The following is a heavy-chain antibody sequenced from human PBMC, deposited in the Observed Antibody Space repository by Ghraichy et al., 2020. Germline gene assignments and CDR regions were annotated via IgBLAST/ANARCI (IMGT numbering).Heavy chain of an antibody. J-gene: IGHJ4*02. D-gene: IGHD3-3*01. V-gene: IGHV3-23*01. Sequence: GGSLRLSCAASGFTFSSYAMSWVRQAPGKGLEWVSAISGSGGSTYYADSVKGRFTISRDNSKNTLYLQMNSLRAEDTAVYYCAKGGRGYDFWSGYLHWGQGTLVTVSS. CDR3: AKGGRGYDFWSGYLH. CDR2: ISGSGGST. CDR1: GFTFSSYA.